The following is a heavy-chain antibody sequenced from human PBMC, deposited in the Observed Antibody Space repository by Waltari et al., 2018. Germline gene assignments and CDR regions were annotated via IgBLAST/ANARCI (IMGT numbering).Heavy chain of an antibody. D-gene: IGHD5-12*01. CDR2: IKQDGSEK. CDR1: AFTFSSYW. Sequence: EVQLVESGGGLVQPGGSLRLSCAASAFTFSSYWIGWVRQAPGKGLEWVANIKQDGSEKYYVDSVKGRFTISRDNAKNSLYLQMNSLRAEDTAVYYCARHGYNFGYWGQGTLVTVSS. CDR3: ARHGYNFGY. V-gene: IGHV3-7*01. J-gene: IGHJ4*02.